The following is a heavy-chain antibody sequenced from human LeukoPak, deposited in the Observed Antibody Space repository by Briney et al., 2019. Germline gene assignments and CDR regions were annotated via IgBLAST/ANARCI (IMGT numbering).Heavy chain of an antibody. D-gene: IGHD3-22*01. J-gene: IGHJ5*02. CDR3: TRHWLFSIGSGTKFDP. Sequence: PSGTLFLTCTVSRVSISRDNHYWGWIRHPPGEGLDWLGSLYSTGSTYYNPSLNGRVTISVGTSKNQFSLHMNSVHAAGPAVYYCTRHWLFSIGSGTKFDPWGQGTLVTVSS. V-gene: IGHV4-39*01. CDR2: LYSTGST. CDR1: RVSISRDNHY.